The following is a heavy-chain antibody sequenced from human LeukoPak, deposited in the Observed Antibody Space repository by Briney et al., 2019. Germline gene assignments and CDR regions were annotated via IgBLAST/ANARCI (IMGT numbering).Heavy chain of an antibody. J-gene: IGHJ4*02. CDR2: IRYDGSNK. V-gene: IGHV3-30*02. CDR3: AKTGSSSWGYFDY. D-gene: IGHD6-13*01. Sequence: GGSLRLSCAASGFTFSSYGMHWVRQAPGKGPEWVAFIRYDGSNKYYADSVKGRFTISRDNPKNTLFLQMKSLRVEDTAVYYCAKTGSSSWGYFDYWGQGTLVTVSS. CDR1: GFTFSSYG.